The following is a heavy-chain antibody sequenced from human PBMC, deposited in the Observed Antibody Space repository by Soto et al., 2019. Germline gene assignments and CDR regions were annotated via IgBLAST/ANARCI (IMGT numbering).Heavy chain of an antibody. D-gene: IGHD6-13*01. CDR1: GHTFTSYG. CDR3: VRRHVSATGIDWFDP. V-gene: IGHV1-3*01. Sequence: ASVKVSCKASGHTFTSYGIHWVRQAPGQRLEWMGWTNAANGDTKYSPKFQGRVTITRDTSASTAYMELSSLRSEDTAVYYCVRRHVSATGIDWFDPWGQGTLVTVSS. J-gene: IGHJ5*02. CDR2: TNAANGDT.